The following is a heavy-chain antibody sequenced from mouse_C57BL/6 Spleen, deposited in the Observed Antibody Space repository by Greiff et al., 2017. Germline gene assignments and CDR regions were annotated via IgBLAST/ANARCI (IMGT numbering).Heavy chain of an antibody. V-gene: IGHV3-3*01. D-gene: IGHD2-13*01. J-gene: IGHJ4*01. CDR2: TFYSGIT. CDR1: GFSITSDCY. Sequence: EVQLQESGPSLVRPSPTLSLTCTVTGFSITSDCYWIWIRQFPGNKLEYIGYTFYSGITYYNPTLESRTYITRDTSKNQCSLKVSSVTTEDTATDDCARGIYYGGGDAMDYWGQGTSVTVSS. CDR3: ARGIYYGGGDAMDY.